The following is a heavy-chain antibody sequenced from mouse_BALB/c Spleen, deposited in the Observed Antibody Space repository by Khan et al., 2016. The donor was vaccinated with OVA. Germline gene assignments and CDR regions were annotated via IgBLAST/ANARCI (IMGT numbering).Heavy chain of an antibody. J-gene: IGHJ4*01. Sequence: VQLQQSGPELVKPGASVKMSCKASGYTFTSYVMHWVKQKPGQGLEWIGYINPYNDGTKYNEKFKGKATLTSDKSSSTAYMELSSLTSEDSAVYYCARYGSSPHYAMDYWGQGTSVTVSS. V-gene: IGHV1S136*01. D-gene: IGHD1-1*01. CDR2: INPYNDGT. CDR1: GYTFTSYV. CDR3: ARYGSSPHYAMDY.